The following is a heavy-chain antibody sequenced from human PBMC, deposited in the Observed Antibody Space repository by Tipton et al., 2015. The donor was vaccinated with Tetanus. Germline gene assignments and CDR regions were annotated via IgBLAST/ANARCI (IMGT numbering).Heavy chain of an antibody. CDR1: GGSISTRNYF. CDR3: ARHLYGYWFDP. J-gene: IGHJ5*02. CDR2: IYYSGST. Sequence: LRLSCTVSGGSISTRNYFWGWIRQAPGKGLEWIGNIYYSGSTSYSPSLKSRVTMSVDTSRNQFSLNLTSVTAADTAVYYCARHLYGYWFDPWGQGALVTVSS. D-gene: IGHD2/OR15-2a*01. V-gene: IGHV4-39*01.